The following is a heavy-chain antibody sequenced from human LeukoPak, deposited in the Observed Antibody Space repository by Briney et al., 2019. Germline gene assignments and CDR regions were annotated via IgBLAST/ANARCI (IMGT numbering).Heavy chain of an antibody. CDR3: ARGAGWWSH. Sequence: PSETLSLTCTVSGGSMNSYYWSWLRQPPGEGPEWIGYTTYSGGTNYNPSLKSRVTISVDTSKNHFSLKLSSVTAADTAAYYCARGAGWWSHWGQGTLVTVSS. CDR2: TTYSGGT. V-gene: IGHV4-59*01. J-gene: IGHJ4*02. D-gene: IGHD6-19*01. CDR1: GGSMNSYY.